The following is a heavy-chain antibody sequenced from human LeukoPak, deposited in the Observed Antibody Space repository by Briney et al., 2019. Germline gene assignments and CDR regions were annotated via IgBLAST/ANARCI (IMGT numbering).Heavy chain of an antibody. Sequence: GGSLRLSCAASGFTFSSCATSWVRQAPGKGLEWVSSISGRGGSTYYADSVKGLSTISRDNSKNTLYLQMNSPRTWQTAVYYCAKEGNEIYSYRLFDYWGQGTLVTVSS. J-gene: IGHJ4*02. CDR3: AKEGNEIYSYRLFDY. V-gene: IGHV3-23*01. D-gene: IGHD5-18*01. CDR1: GFTFSSCA. CDR2: ISGRGGST.